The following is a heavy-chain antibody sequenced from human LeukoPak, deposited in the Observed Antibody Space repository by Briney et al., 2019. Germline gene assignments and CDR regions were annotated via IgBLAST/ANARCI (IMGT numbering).Heavy chain of an antibody. CDR3: ARDSDDYGFDY. J-gene: IGHJ4*02. CDR1: GGSIRSYY. D-gene: IGHD4-17*01. V-gene: IGHV4-4*07. CDR2: IYTSGST. Sequence: SETLSLTCTVSGGSIRSYYWSWIRQPAGKGLEWIRRIYTSGSTNYNPSLKSRVTMSVDTSKNQFSLKLSSVTAADTAVYYCARDSDDYGFDYWGQGTLVTVSS.